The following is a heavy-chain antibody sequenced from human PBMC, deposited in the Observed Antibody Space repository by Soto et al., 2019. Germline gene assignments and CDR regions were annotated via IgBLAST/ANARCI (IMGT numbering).Heavy chain of an antibody. CDR3: ARHHGPTTSENWFDP. D-gene: IGHD5-12*01. CDR2: ISTYSGDT. Sequence: ASVKVSCKASGYTFFTYDISWVRQAPGQGLEWMGWISTYSGDTKYAQKFQGRVTMTTDTSTTTAHPELRSLRSDDTAVYYCARHHGPTTSENWFDPWGQGTLVTVSS. J-gene: IGHJ5*02. V-gene: IGHV1-18*01. CDR1: GYTFFTYD.